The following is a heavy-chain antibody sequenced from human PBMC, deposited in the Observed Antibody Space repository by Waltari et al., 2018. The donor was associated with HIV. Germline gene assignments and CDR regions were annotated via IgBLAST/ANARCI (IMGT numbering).Heavy chain of an antibody. Sequence: QLQLLESGPGLVEPSQNLSLTCTVSGGSISNGGYYWNWIRQHLGKGLVWIGYIYYSGTIYYSPSLKSRVTISIDTSKNQFSLKRTSMTAADTAVYYCASRSGGSSRPFDYWGQGTPVTVSS. CDR1: GGSISNGGYY. J-gene: IGHJ4*02. CDR2: IYYSGTI. V-gene: IGHV4-31*03. D-gene: IGHD6-13*01. CDR3: ASRSGGSSRPFDY.